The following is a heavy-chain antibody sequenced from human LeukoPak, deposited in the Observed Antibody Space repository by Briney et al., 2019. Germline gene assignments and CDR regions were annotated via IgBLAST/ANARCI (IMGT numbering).Heavy chain of an antibody. CDR2: IYYSGST. V-gene: IGHV4-59*01. J-gene: IGHJ5*02. D-gene: IGHD2-2*01. CDR3: ARGEGSSFNWFDP. CDR1: GGSISSYY. Sequence: TSETLSLTCTVSGGSISSYYWSWIRQPPGKGLEWIGYIYYSGSTNYNPSLKSRVTISVDTSKNQFSLKLSSVTAADTAVYYCARGEGSSFNWFDPWGQGTLVTVSS.